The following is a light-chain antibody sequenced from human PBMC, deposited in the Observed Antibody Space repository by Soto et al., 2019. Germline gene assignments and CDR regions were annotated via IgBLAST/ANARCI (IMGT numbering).Light chain of an antibody. CDR3: QQYEGWPYT. V-gene: IGKV3-15*01. CDR2: DAS. CDR1: QSVGSN. J-gene: IGKJ2*01. Sequence: EIVMTQSPATLSVSPGERVTLSCRASQSVGSNLAWYQQKPGQAPSLLIYDASTRATGIPARFSGSGSGTELTLTIGILQSEDFAVYYCQQYEGWPYTFGQGTKLEIK.